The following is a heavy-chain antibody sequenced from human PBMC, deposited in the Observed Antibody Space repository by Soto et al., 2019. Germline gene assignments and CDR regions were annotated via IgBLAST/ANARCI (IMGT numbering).Heavy chain of an antibody. V-gene: IGHV3-48*01. CDR2: IATVSSTI. J-gene: IGHJ3*02. CDR1: EFTFSSYS. Sequence: EVQLVESGGGLVQPGGPLRLSCAASEFTFSSYSMNWVRQAPGKGLEWVSHIATVSSTISYADSVKGRFTISRDNAMNSLYLQMNSLRAEDTAVYYCARDTDYAFDIWGQGTMVTVSS. D-gene: IGHD2-21*02. CDR3: ARDTDYAFDI.